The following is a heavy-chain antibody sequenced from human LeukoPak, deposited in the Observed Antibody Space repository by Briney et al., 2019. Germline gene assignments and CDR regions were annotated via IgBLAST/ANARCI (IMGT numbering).Heavy chain of an antibody. D-gene: IGHD3-9*01. CDR3: ARGDRFDPDFGY. J-gene: IGHJ4*02. CDR2: IGTAGDT. V-gene: IGHV3-13*04. CDR1: GFTFSSYD. Sequence: PGGSLRLSCAASGFTFSSYDMHWVRQATGKGLEWVSAIGTAGDTYYPGSVKGRFTISRENAKNSLYLQMNSLRAGDTAVYYCARGDRFDPDFGYWGQGTLVTVSS.